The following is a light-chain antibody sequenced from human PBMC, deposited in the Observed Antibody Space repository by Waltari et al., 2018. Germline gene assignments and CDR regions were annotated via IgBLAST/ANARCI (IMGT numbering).Light chain of an antibody. CDR1: SSDVGGSKY. V-gene: IGLV2-14*01. J-gene: IGLJ2*01. CDR2: EVS. Sequence: QSALTQPASVSGSPGQSIPIPCPGTSSDVGGSKYVSWYQQHPGKAPKLMIYEVSNRPSGVSNRFSGSKSGNTASLTISGLQAEDEADYYCSSYTSSSDVVFGGGTKLTVL. CDR3: SSYTSSSDVV.